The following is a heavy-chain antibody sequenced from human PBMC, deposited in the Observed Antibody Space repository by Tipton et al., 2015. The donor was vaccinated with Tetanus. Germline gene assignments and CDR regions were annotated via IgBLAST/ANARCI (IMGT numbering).Heavy chain of an antibody. CDR3: ARDRGDYIYYGMDV. CDR2: IDPNSGGT. J-gene: IGHJ6*02. V-gene: IGHV1-2*02. Sequence: LVQSGAEVKKPGASVKVSCKASGYTFTGYYIYWVRQAPGQGLEWMGWIDPNSGGTVYAQKFQGRVTMTRDTSISTAYMELRSLRSDDTAVYYCARDRGDYIYYGMDVWGQGTTVTVS. CDR1: GYTFTGYY. D-gene: IGHD3-22*01.